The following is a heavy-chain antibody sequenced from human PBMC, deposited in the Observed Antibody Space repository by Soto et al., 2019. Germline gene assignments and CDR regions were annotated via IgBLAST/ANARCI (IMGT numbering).Heavy chain of an antibody. J-gene: IGHJ4*02. V-gene: IGHV3-7*03. CDR2: INQDGTGK. D-gene: IGHD3-10*01. CDR1: GFTFSNYW. Sequence: EVHLVESGGGLVQPGGSLRLSCEVSGFTFSNYWMTWVHQAPGKGLEWVANINQDGTGKHYVDSVKGRFTMSRDNARNSLSLQMTSLRTEDTAVYYCARGLSVEMAAIMGCYFDYWGQGILVTVSS. CDR3: ARGLSVEMAAIMGCYFDY.